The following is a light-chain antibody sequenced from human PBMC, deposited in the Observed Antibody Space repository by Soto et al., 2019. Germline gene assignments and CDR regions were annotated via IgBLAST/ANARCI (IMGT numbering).Light chain of an antibody. J-gene: IGKJ4*01. CDR3: QHRSIWPPA. CDR1: QSVGTY. V-gene: IGKV3-11*01. CDR2: DSS. Sequence: EIVMTQSPATLSLSPGERATLSCWASQSVGTYLAWYQQKPGQAPRLLIYDSSKRAADIPARFSGSGSGTDFTLTISRLEPEDFAVYYCQHRSIWPPAFGGGTKVEIK.